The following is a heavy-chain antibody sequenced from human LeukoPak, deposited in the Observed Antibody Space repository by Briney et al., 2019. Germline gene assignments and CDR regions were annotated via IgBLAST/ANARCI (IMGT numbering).Heavy chain of an antibody. Sequence: GGSLRLSCAASGFTFSSYGMHWVRQAPGKGLEWVAFIRYDGSNKYYADSVKGRFTISRDNAKNSLYLQMSSLRAEDAAVYYCAREIQLSYYYYGMDVWGQGTTVTVSS. CDR2: IRYDGSNK. V-gene: IGHV3-30*02. CDR3: AREIQLSYYYYGMDV. CDR1: GFTFSSYG. D-gene: IGHD5-18*01. J-gene: IGHJ6*02.